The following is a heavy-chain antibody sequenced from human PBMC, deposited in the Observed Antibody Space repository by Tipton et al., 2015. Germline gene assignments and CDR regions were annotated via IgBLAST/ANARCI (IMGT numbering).Heavy chain of an antibody. CDR1: GFTFSSYN. CDR3: AKRSPQSNHYHYFDS. Sequence: SLRLSCAASGFTFSSYNMNWVRQTPGKGLEWVSSISSSSTYIDYADSVKGRFTISRDNANNSLYLQINSLRAEDTAVYYCAKRSPQSNHYHYFDSWGQGTLVLVSS. J-gene: IGHJ4*02. V-gene: IGHV3-21*01. D-gene: IGHD5-24*01. CDR2: ISSSSTYI.